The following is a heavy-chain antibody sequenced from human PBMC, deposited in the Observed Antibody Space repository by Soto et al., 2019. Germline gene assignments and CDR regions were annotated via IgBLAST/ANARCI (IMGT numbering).Heavy chain of an antibody. V-gene: IGHV1-69*02. J-gene: IGHJ4*02. Sequence: QVQLVQSGAEVKRPGSSVKVSCKASGDTFNFYSINWVRQAPGLGLEWLGRVNPILSLSNYAQRFQGRVTMTEDKSTSTASMILNSLKSEDTAIYYCATSYGSGYRAFDYWGQGALVTVSS. CDR2: VNPILSLS. D-gene: IGHD3-10*01. CDR3: ATSYGSGYRAFDY. CDR1: GDTFNFYS.